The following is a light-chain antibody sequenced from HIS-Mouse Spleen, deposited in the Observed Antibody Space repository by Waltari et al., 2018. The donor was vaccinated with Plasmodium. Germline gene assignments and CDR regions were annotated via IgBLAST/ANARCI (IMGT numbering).Light chain of an antibody. V-gene: IGKV3-15*01. CDR3: QQYNNWPPEGA. Sequence: TQSPATLSVSPGERATLSCRASQSVSSNLAWYQQKPGQAPRLLIYGASTRATGIPARFSGSGSGTEFTLTISSLQSEDFAVYYCQQYNNWPPEGAFGPGTKVDIK. CDR1: QSVSSN. CDR2: GAS. J-gene: IGKJ3*01.